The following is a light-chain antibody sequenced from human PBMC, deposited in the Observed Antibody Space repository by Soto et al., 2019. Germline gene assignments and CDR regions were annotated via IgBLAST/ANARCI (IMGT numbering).Light chain of an antibody. CDR3: QQYGGSPRIT. V-gene: IGKV3-20*01. CDR1: ERLSSVD. Sequence: EIVLTQSPGTLSLSPGERATLSCRASERLSSVDLAWYQQRPGQPPRLLSYGASNRATGIPDRFSGSGSGTDFTLIINRLEPEDVAIYYCQQYGGSPRITFGQWTRLESK. J-gene: IGKJ5*01. CDR2: GAS.